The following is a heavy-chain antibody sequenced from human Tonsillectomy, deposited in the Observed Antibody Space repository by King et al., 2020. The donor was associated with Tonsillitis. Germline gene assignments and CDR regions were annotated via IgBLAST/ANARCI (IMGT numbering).Heavy chain of an antibody. D-gene: IGHD3-3*01. CDR2: IYYSGST. CDR3: ARTLTVFGVVIEYYFDY. V-gene: IGHV4-59*08. Sequence: QLQESGPGLVKPSETLSLTCTVSGGSISSYYWSWIRQPPGKGLEWIGYIYYSGSTNYNPSLKSRVTMSVDTSRNQFSLRLSSVTAADTAVYYCARTLTVFGVVIEYYFDYWGQGTLVTVSS. J-gene: IGHJ4*02. CDR1: GGSISSYY.